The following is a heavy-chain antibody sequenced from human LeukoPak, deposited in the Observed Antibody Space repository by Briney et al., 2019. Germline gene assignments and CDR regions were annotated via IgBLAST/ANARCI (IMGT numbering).Heavy chain of an antibody. CDR2: ISYDGSNK. J-gene: IGHJ5*02. CDR1: GFTFSSYA. D-gene: IGHD6-13*01. V-gene: IGHV3-30-3*01. Sequence: GGPLRLSCAASGFTFSSYAMHWVRQAPGKGLEWVAVISYDGSNKYYADSVKGRFTISRDNSKNTLYLQMNSLRAEDTAVYYCARGAAAAGTRDWFDPWGQGTLVTVSS. CDR3: ARGAAAAGTRDWFDP.